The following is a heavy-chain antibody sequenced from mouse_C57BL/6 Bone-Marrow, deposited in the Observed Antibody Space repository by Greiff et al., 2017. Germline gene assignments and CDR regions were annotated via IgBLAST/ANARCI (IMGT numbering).Heavy chain of an antibody. D-gene: IGHD1-1*02. V-gene: IGHV5-6*01. Sequence: EVKLVESGGDLVKPGGSLKLSCAASGFTFSSYAMSWVRQTPDKSLEWVATISSGGSYTYYPASVKGRFTFSRDNAKNTLYLQMSSLKSEDTAMXYCASSSMGVFDYWGQGTTLTVSS. CDR2: ISSGGSYT. CDR3: ASSSMGVFDY. J-gene: IGHJ2*01. CDR1: GFTFSSYA.